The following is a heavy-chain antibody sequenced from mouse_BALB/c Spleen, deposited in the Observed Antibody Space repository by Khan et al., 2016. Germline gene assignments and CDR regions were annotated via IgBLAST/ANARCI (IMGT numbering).Heavy chain of an antibody. CDR1: GYTFTSYW. Sequence: QVRLQQSGAELAKPGASVKMSCKASGYTFTSYWMHWVKQRPGQGLEWIGYINPSTGYTVYNQKFKDKATLTADKSSSTAYMQLSSLTSEDSAVYYCAYYGNYDYWGQGTTLTVSS. V-gene: IGHV1-7*01. D-gene: IGHD2-1*01. CDR3: AYYGNYDY. CDR2: INPSTGYT. J-gene: IGHJ2*01.